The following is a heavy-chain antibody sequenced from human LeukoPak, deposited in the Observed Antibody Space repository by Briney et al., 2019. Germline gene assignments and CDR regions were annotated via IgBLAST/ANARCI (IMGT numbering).Heavy chain of an antibody. Sequence: PSETLSLTCTVSGYSISNGYYWGWIRQPPGKGLEWVGSIYHRGSTYYNPSLKSRVTISVDTSKNQFSLKLSSVTAADTAVYYCARTRYYYNSRSYGAPYYFDYWGQGTLVTVSS. D-gene: IGHD3-10*01. CDR2: IYHRGST. V-gene: IGHV4-38-2*02. J-gene: IGHJ4*02. CDR1: GYSISNGYY. CDR3: ARTRYYYNSRSYGAPYYFDY.